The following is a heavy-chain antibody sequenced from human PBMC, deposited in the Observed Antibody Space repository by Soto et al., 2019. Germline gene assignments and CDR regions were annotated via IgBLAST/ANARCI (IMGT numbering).Heavy chain of an antibody. CDR1: GGSISSGDYY. Sequence: SETLSLTCTVSGGSISSGDYYWSWIRQPPGKGLEWIGYIYYSGSTYYNPSLKSRGTISVDTSKNQFSLKLSSVTAADTAVYYCARDPPSDYGPPLGNFDYWGQGTLVTVSS. J-gene: IGHJ4*02. D-gene: IGHD4-17*01. CDR3: ARDPPSDYGPPLGNFDY. CDR2: IYYSGST. V-gene: IGHV4-30-4*01.